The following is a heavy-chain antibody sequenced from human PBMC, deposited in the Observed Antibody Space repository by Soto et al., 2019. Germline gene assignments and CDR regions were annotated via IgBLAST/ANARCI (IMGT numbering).Heavy chain of an antibody. CDR1: GFALSSRW. CDR3: VRNTGWAGDY. Sequence: GGSLRLSCIASGFALSSRWMSWVRQAPGKGLEWVANIKPDGSEIHYVDSVKGRFTISRDNAKNSLYLQMNSLRADDTAVYFCVRNTGWAGDYWGQGTLVTVSS. D-gene: IGHD1-1*01. J-gene: IGHJ4*02. V-gene: IGHV3-7*01. CDR2: IKPDGSEI.